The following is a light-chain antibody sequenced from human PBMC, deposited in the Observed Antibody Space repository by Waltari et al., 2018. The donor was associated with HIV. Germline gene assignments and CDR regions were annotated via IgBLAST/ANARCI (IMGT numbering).Light chain of an antibody. CDR3: QSYDNSLSGSVV. Sequence: QSVLTQPPSGSGAPGRRVTISCTGSSSNIGAGFGVHWYQVVPGRAPKLLIYDNTDRPSGVPDRFSGSRSGTSASLVITGIQFEDEASYYCQSYDNSLSGSVVFGGGTKVTV. V-gene: IGLV1-40*01. J-gene: IGLJ2*01. CDR1: SSNIGAGFG. CDR2: DNT.